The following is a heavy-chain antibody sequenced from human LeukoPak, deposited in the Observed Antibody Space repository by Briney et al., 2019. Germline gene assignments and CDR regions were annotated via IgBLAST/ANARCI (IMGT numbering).Heavy chain of an antibody. CDR3: TKEIEL. V-gene: IGHV3-30*02. J-gene: IGHJ4*02. Sequence: GGSLRLSCAASGFTFDDYGMSWVRQAPGKGLEWVAFIRYDGSNKYYADSVKGRFTISRDNSKNTVYLQMNSLRAEDTAVYYCTKEIELWGQGTLVTVSS. D-gene: IGHD1-7*01. CDR2: IRYDGSNK. CDR1: GFTFDDYG.